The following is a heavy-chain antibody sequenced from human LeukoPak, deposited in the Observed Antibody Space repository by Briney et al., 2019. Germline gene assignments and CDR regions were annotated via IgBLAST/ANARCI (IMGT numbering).Heavy chain of an antibody. V-gene: IGHV1-69*05. Sequence: SVKVSCKASGGALSSYTISWVRQAPAQGLEWMGGFIPLFGSVQYAQKFQGRVTITMDESASTTYMELRSLRSEDTAVFYCTRGMRAIPIYDWGQGTLVTVSS. CDR2: FIPLFGSV. CDR1: GGALSSYT. CDR3: TRGMRAIPIYD. J-gene: IGHJ4*02. D-gene: IGHD2-21*01.